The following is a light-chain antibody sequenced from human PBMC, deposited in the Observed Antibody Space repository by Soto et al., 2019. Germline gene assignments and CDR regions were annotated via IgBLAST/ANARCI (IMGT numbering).Light chain of an antibody. CDR3: QQCNNRPDT. Sequence: DIVMTQSPASLSVSLGDRVTISCRASQSVSSDLNWYQQKPGQAPKLLIYGASSRASGIPSRFSGSGSGTDFTLTISSLQAEDFAAYYCQQCNNRPDTFVHGTKLEIK. J-gene: IGKJ2*01. V-gene: IGKV3-15*01. CDR1: QSVSSD. CDR2: GAS.